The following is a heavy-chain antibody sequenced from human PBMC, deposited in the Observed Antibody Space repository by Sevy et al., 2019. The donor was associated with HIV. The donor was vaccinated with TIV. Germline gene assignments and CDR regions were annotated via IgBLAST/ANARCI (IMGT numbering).Heavy chain of an antibody. V-gene: IGHV4-59*01. J-gene: IGHJ4*02. Sequence: SETLSLTCTVSGGSISSYYWSWIRQPPGKGLEWIGYIYYSGSTNYNPSLKSPVTISVDTSKNQFSLKLSSVTAADTAVYYCASQIVVAGGYFDFWGQGTLVTVSS. D-gene: IGHD3-22*01. CDR1: GGSISSYY. CDR2: IYYSGST. CDR3: ASQIVVAGGYFDF.